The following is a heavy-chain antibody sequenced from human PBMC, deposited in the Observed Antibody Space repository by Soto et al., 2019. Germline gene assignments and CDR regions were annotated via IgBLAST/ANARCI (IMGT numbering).Heavy chain of an antibody. J-gene: IGHJ4*02. CDR1: GFTFSSYG. Sequence: GGSLRLSCAASGFTFSSYGMHWVRQAPGKGLEWVAVISYDGSNKYYADSVKGRFTISRDNSKNTLYLQMNSLRAEDTAVYYCAKGGDSFDYWGRGTLVTVSS. V-gene: IGHV3-30*18. CDR3: AKGGDSFDY. CDR2: ISYDGSNK.